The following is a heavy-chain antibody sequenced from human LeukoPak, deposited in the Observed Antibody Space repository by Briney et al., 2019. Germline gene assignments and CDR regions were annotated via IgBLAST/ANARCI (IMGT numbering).Heavy chain of an antibody. J-gene: IGHJ4*02. V-gene: IGHV3-53*05. D-gene: IGHD3-22*01. CDR1: GFTVSSNY. CDR3: ARDARYYDSSGTNLSFDY. CDR2: LYSDGTT. Sequence: GGSLRLSCAVSGFTVSSNYMNWVRQAPGKGLEWVSLLYSDGTTYYADSVKGRFTISRDNSKNTVYLQMNSLRAEDTAVYYCARDARYYDSSGTNLSFDYWGQGTLVTVSS.